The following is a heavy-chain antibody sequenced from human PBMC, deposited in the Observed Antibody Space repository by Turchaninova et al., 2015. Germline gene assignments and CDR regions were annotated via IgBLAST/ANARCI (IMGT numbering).Heavy chain of an antibody. CDR1: GFTFGNAG. J-gene: IGHJ4*02. V-gene: IGHV3-15*01. CDR3: TTDTTMIVVAPGGDY. D-gene: IGHD3-22*01. Sequence: EVQLVESGGGLVKPGGSLRLSCAASGFTFGNAGMSWVRQAPGKGLEWCVRIKSKTDGGTTDYAAPVKGRFTISRDDSKNTLYLQMNSLKTEDTAVYYCTTDTTMIVVAPGGDYWGQGTLVTVSS. CDR2: IKSKTDGGTT.